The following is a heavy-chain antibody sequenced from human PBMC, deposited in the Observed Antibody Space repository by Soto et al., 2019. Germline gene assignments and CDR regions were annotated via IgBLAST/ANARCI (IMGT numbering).Heavy chain of an antibody. D-gene: IGHD6-6*01. J-gene: IGHJ4*02. CDR1: GGSISSSSYY. CDR2: IYYSGST. CDR3: ARDRPGSQHYSDF. Sequence: PSETLSLTCTVSGGSISSSSYYWGWIRQPPGKGLEWIGSIYYSGSTYYNPSLKSRVTISVDTSKNQFSLKLSSVTAADTAVYYCARDRPGSQHYSDFWGPG. V-gene: IGHV4-39*02.